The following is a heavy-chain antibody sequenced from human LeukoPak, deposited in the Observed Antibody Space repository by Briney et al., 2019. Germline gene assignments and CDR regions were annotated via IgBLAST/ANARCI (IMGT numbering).Heavy chain of an antibody. D-gene: IGHD1-26*01. J-gene: IGHJ4*02. Sequence: GGSLRLSCAASGFTFSSYDMTWVRQPPGKGLEWVSAISGSGFGTYYADSVNGRFTISRDNSKNTLYLQMNSLRAEDTAVYYCAKGTGWELPYYFDYWGQGTLVTVSS. CDR2: ISGSGFGT. CDR1: GFTFSSYD. V-gene: IGHV3-23*01. CDR3: AKGTGWELPYYFDY.